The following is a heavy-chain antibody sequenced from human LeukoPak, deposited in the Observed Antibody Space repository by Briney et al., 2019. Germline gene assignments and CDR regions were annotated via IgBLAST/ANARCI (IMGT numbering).Heavy chain of an antibody. D-gene: IGHD3-10*01. CDR3: TTEIDMVLYGMDV. J-gene: IGHJ6*02. CDR1: GFTFSNAW. CDR2: IKSKTDGGTT. V-gene: IGHV3-15*07. Sequence: GGSLRLSCAASGFTFSNAWMNWVRQAPGKGLEWVGRIKSKTDGGTTDYAAPVKGRFTISRDDSKNTLYLQMNSLKTEDTAVYYCTTEIDMVLYGMDVWGQGTTVTVSS.